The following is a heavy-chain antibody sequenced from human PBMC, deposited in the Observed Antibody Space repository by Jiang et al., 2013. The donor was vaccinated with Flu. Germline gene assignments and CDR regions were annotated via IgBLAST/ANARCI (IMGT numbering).Heavy chain of an antibody. Sequence: ASGFTFDDYAMHWVRQAPGKGLEWVSGISWNSGSIGYADSVKGRFTISRDNAKNSLYLQMNSLRAEDTALYYCAKGDGSGSYYNAHFDYWGQGTLVTVSS. V-gene: IGHV3-9*01. D-gene: IGHD3-10*01. CDR2: ISWNSGSI. J-gene: IGHJ4*01. CDR1: GFTFDDYA. CDR3: AKGDGSGSYYNAHFDY.